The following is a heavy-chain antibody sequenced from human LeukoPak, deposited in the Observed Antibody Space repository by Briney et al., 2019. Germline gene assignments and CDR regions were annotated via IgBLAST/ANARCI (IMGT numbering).Heavy chain of an antibody. D-gene: IGHD4/OR15-4a*01. J-gene: IGHJ5*02. CDR2: IIPIFGTA. V-gene: IGHV1-69*06. CDR1: GGTFSSYA. CDR3: ARGATLTTTGSIRWFDP. Sequence: SVKVSCKASGGTFSSYAISWVRQAPGQGLEWMGGIIPIFGTANYAQKFQGRVTITADKSTSTAYMELSSLRSEDTAVYYCARGATLTTTGSIRWFDPWGQGTLVTVSS.